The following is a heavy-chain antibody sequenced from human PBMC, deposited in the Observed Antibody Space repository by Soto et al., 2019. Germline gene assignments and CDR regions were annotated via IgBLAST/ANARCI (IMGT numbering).Heavy chain of an antibody. Sequence: EVRLLESGGGLVQPGGSLRLSCAASGFTFSSYAMSWIRQAPGKGLEWVSAIGGSGGNTYYADTAKGRFTISRDNSKNTLYLQTTGLRAEDTAIYYCAKDRSNAWYGVGFWGQGTLVTVSS. J-gene: IGHJ4*02. D-gene: IGHD6-19*01. CDR3: AKDRSNAWYGVGF. CDR2: IGGSGGNT. CDR1: GFTFSSYA. V-gene: IGHV3-23*01.